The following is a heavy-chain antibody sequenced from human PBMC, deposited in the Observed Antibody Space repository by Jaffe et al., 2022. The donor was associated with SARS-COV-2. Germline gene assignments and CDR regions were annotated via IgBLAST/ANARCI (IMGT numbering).Heavy chain of an antibody. CDR3: ARDLDPRWLYDSSGYTPPDY. Sequence: QVQLVQSGAEVKKPGASVKVSCKASGYTFTSYGISWVRQAPGQGLEWMGWISAYNGNTNYAQKLQGRVTMTTDTSTSTAYMELRSLRSDDTAVYYCARDLDPRWLYDSSGYTPPDYWGQGTLVTVSS. J-gene: IGHJ4*02. D-gene: IGHD3-22*01. CDR1: GYTFTSYG. CDR2: ISAYNGNT. V-gene: IGHV1-18*01.